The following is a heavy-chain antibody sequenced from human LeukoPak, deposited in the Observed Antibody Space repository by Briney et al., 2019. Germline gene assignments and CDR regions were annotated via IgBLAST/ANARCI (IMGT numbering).Heavy chain of an antibody. Sequence: ASVKVSCKASGYTFTSYGITWMRQAPGQGLEWMGWISANSGNTNYAQNLQGRVTMTTDTSTNTADMELRSLRSDDTAVYYCARGIALAGLDYWGQGTLVTVSS. CDR3: ARGIALAGLDY. CDR1: GYTFTSYG. D-gene: IGHD6-19*01. CDR2: ISANSGNT. V-gene: IGHV1-18*01. J-gene: IGHJ4*02.